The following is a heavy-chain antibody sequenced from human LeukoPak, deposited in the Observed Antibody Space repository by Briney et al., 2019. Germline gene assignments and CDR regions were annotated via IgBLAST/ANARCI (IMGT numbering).Heavy chain of an antibody. V-gene: IGHV4-61*02. J-gene: IGHJ5*02. CDR2: IYTSGST. CDR3: ARGKVVPAAIRANWFDP. CDR1: GGSISSGSYY. D-gene: IGHD2-2*02. Sequence: SQTLSLTCTVSGGSISSGSYYWSWIRQPAGKGLEWIGRIYTSGSTNYNPSLKSRVTISVDTSKNQFSLKLSSVTAADTAVYYCARGKVVPAAIRANWFDPWGQGTLVTVSS.